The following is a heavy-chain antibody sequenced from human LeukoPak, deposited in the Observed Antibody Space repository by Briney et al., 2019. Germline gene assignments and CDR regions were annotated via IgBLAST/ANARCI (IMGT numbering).Heavy chain of an antibody. CDR1: GFTFSSYA. V-gene: IGHV3-30*04. CDR3: ARVQRLAAIDY. Sequence: GGSLRLSCAASGFTFSSYAMHWVRQAPGKGLEWVAVISYDGSNKYYADSVKGRFTISRDNSKNTLYLQMNSLRAEDTAVYYCARVQRLAAIDYGGQGTLVTVSS. CDR2: ISYDGSNK. J-gene: IGHJ4*02. D-gene: IGHD6-6*01.